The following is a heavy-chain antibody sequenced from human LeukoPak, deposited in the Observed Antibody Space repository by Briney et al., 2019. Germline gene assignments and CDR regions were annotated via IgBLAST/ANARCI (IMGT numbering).Heavy chain of an antibody. D-gene: IGHD3-16*02. CDR2: IYYSGST. CDR1: GGSISSYY. J-gene: IGHJ4*02. Sequence: SETLSLTCTVSGGSISSYYWSWIRQPPGKGLEWIGYIYYSGSTNYNPSLKSRVTMSVDTSKNQFSLKLSSVTAADTAVYYCARHFRSYYFDYWGQGTLVTVSS. V-gene: IGHV4-59*08. CDR3: ARHFRSYYFDY.